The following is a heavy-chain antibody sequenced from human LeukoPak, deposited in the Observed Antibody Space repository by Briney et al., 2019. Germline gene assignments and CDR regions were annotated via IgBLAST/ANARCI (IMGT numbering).Heavy chain of an antibody. Sequence: GGSLRLSCAASGFTFSSHGMSWVRQAPGKGLEWVSTISGSGDNTYYADSVKGRFTISRDNSKNTLYLQMNSLRAEDTAVYYCAKDGGIVVVQENAFDIWGQGTMVTVSS. CDR3: AKDGGIVVVQENAFDI. V-gene: IGHV3-23*01. J-gene: IGHJ3*02. D-gene: IGHD3-22*01. CDR2: ISGSGDNT. CDR1: GFTFSSHG.